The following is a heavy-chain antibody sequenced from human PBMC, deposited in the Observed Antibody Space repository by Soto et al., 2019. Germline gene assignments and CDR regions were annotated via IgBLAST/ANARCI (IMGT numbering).Heavy chain of an antibody. Sequence: PGGSLRLSCAASGFTFRSYWMSWVRQAPGKGLEWVSAISGSGGSTYYADSVKGRFTISRDNSKNTLYLQMNSLRAEDTAVYYCAKAPDFWSGYFFDYWGQGTLVTVSS. CDR1: GFTFRSYW. D-gene: IGHD3-3*01. V-gene: IGHV3-23*01. CDR2: ISGSGGST. J-gene: IGHJ4*02. CDR3: AKAPDFWSGYFFDY.